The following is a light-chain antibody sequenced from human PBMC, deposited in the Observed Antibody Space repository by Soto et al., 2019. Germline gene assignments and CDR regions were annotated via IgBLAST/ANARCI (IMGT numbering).Light chain of an antibody. CDR2: EVS. CDR3: SSYASSNTLPYV. V-gene: IGLV2-14*01. Sequence: QSVLTQPASVSGSPGQSITISCTGTSSDVGTYNHVSWYQQHPGKAPKLMIYEVSNRPSGVSNRFSGSKSGNTASLTISGLQAEDEADYYCSSYASSNTLPYVFGTGTKLTVL. J-gene: IGLJ1*01. CDR1: SSDVGTYNH.